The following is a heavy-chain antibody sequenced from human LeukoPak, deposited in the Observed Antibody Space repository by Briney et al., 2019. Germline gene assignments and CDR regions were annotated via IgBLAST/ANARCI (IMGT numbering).Heavy chain of an antibody. Sequence: SETLSLTCTVSGGSISSSTYYWNWIRQPPGKGLEWIGYIYYSGSTNYNPSLKSRVTISVDTSKNQFSLKLSSVTAADTAVYYCARDGGGYCNSTSCYSIWGQGILVTASS. CDR3: ARDGGGYCNSTSCYSI. CDR1: GGSISSSTYY. V-gene: IGHV4-61*01. J-gene: IGHJ4*02. CDR2: IYYSGST. D-gene: IGHD2-2*01.